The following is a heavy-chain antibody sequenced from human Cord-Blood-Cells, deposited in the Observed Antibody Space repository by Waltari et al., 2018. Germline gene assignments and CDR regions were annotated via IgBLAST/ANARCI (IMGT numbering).Heavy chain of an antibody. CDR3: ARDFYRWVDLDY. J-gene: IGHJ4*02. D-gene: IGHD1-26*01. CDR2: INPNSGGT. CDR1: GYTFTGYY. V-gene: IGHV1-2*02. Sequence: QVQLVQSGAEVKKPGASVKVSCKASGYTFTGYYMHWVRQAPGQGLEWMGWINPNSGGTNYAQKFQGRVTMARDTSISTAYMGVGRLRSADTAVYYCARDFYRWVDLDYWGQGTLVTVS.